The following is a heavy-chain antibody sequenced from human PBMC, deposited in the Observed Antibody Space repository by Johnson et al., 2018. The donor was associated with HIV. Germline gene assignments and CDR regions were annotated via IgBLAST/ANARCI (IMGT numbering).Heavy chain of an antibody. Sequence: VQLVESGGGLVQPGGSLRLSCAASGCTFSRSDMHWVRQGRGKGLEWVAGIGSAGETYYPGSVKGRFTISRENAHNSLFLQMNSLRGEDTAVYYCARDLWSRPGADALEMWGQGTMVTVSS. D-gene: IGHD1-1*01. V-gene: IGHV3-13*01. CDR3: ARDLWSRPGADALEM. CDR1: GCTFSRSD. J-gene: IGHJ3*02. CDR2: IGSAGET.